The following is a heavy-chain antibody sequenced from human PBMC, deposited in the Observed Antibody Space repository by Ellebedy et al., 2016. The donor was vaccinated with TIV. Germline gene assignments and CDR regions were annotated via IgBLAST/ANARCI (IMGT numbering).Heavy chain of an antibody. V-gene: IGHV1-3*01. J-gene: IGHJ4*02. Sequence: AASVKVSCKASGYTFTSYAMHWVRQAPGKRLEWMGWINAGNGNTKYSHKFQGRVTITRDTSASTAYMELSSLRSEDTAVYYCARVKWELPFDYWGQGTLVTVSS. CDR1: GYTFTSYA. D-gene: IGHD1-26*01. CDR2: INAGNGNT. CDR3: ARVKWELPFDY.